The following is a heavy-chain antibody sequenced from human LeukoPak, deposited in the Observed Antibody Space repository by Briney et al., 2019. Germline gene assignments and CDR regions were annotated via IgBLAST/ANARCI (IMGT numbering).Heavy chain of an antibody. J-gene: IGHJ4*02. CDR1: GGSISSYY. CDR2: IYYSGST. CDR3: ARYSSSWHDY. D-gene: IGHD6-13*01. V-gene: IGHV4-59*01. Sequence: SETLSLTCTVSGGSISSYYWSWIRQPPGKGLEWIGYIYYSGSTNYNPSLKSRVTISVDTSKNQFSLKLSSVTAADTAVSYCARYSSSWHDYWGQGTLVTVSS.